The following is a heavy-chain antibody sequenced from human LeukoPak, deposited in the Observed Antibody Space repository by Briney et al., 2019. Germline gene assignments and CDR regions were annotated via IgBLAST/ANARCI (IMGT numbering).Heavy chain of an antibody. CDR1: GFTFSSYA. D-gene: IGHD1-26*01. V-gene: IGHV3-30-3*01. CDR2: ISYDGSNK. Sequence: PGRSLRLSCAASGFTFSSYAMHWVRQAPGKGLEWVAVISYDGSNKYYADSVKGRFTISRDNSKNTLYLQMNSLRAEDTAVYYCAKEVVGATQPLYYFDFWGQGTLVAVSS. J-gene: IGHJ4*02. CDR3: AKEVVGATQPLYYFDF.